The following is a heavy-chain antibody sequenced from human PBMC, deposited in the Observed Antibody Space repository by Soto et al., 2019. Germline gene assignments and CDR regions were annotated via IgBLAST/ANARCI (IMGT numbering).Heavy chain of an antibody. D-gene: IGHD2-2*01. J-gene: IGHJ4*02. CDR1: GYSISSGYY. Sequence: SETLSLTCAVSGYSISSGYYWGWIRQPPGKGLEWIGSIYHSGSTYYNPSLKSRVTISVDTSKNQFSLKLSSVTAADTAVYYCARLEGGVPAHRLFYFDYWGQGTLVTVSS. CDR2: IYHSGST. V-gene: IGHV4-38-2*01. CDR3: ARLEGGVPAHRLFYFDY.